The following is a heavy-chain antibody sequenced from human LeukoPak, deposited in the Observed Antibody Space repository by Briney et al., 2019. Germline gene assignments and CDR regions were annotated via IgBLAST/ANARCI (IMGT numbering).Heavy chain of an antibody. D-gene: IGHD6-6*01. CDR1: GYTFTSYG. CDR2: ISAYNGNT. Sequence: GASVKVSCKASGYTFTSYGISWVRQAPGQGLEWMGWISAYNGNTNYAQKLQGRVTMTTDTSTSTAYMELRSLRSDDTAVYYCARDLGIAARLNWFDPWGQGTLVTVSS. V-gene: IGHV1-18*01. CDR3: ARDLGIAARLNWFDP. J-gene: IGHJ5*02.